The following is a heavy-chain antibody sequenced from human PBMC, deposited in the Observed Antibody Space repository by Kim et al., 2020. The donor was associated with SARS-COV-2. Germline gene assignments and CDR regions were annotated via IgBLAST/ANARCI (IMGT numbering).Heavy chain of an antibody. Sequence: ADYAQKCQGRGTVTADESTRTAYMELSSLRSEDTAVYYCARVNIPRTFDYWGQGTLVTVSS. D-gene: IGHD2-21*01. V-gene: IGHV1-69*01. J-gene: IGHJ4*02. CDR2: A. CDR3: ARVNIPRTFDY.